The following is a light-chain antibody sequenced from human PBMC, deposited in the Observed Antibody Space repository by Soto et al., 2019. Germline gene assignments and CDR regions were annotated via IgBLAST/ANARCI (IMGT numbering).Light chain of an antibody. CDR1: QSVGGD. CDR3: QQIHSIPIT. CDR2: AAS. J-gene: IGKJ5*01. V-gene: IGKV1-39*01. Sequence: DIQMTQSPASLSASVVDRVTITFRASQSVGGDLNWYQQKPGKPPNVLIYAASSLQSGVPSRFSGSGSGTHFTLTISSLQAEDFATYYCQQIHSIPITFGQGTRLEIK.